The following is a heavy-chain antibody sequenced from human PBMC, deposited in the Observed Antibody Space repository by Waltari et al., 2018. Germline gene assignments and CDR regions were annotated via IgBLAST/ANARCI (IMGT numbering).Heavy chain of an antibody. D-gene: IGHD2-15*01. CDR3: ARVRENCSGGSCYVNWYFDL. Sequence: QVQLQESGPGLVKPSETLSLTCTVSGGSISSYYWSWFRQPHGKGLEWIGYIDDRGRTTYRPSLKGRVTISVGTSKTQFALKLSSVTAADTAVYYCARVRENCSGGSCYVNWYFDLWGRGTLVTVSS. V-gene: IGHV4-59*01. CDR2: IDDRGRT. CDR1: GGSISSYY. J-gene: IGHJ2*01.